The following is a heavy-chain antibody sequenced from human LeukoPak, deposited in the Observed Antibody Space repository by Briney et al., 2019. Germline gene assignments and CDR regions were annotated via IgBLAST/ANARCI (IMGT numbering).Heavy chain of an antibody. J-gene: IGHJ4*02. V-gene: IGHV1-8*01. CDR3: ARLDDYGDYVTAFDV. CDR2: MNPNSGDT. D-gene: IGHD4-17*01. Sequence: ASVKVSCKASGYTFISYHIHWVRQASGKGLEWVAWMNPNSGDTGYAQKFQGRVTMTRKTSMNTAYMEMSSLRSEDTAVYYCARLDDYGDYVTAFDVWGQGTLVTVSS. CDR1: GYTFISYH.